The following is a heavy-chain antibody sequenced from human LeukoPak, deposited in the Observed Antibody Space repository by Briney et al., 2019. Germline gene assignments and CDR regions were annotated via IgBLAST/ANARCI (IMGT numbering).Heavy chain of an antibody. Sequence: ASVKVSCKASGYTFINNWMHWVRQAPGQGLESIGLINPTGTGTLYAQKFQGRVTMTRDMSTSTDYLELSSLRSEDTALYYCARDNSVGDIAWWFDPWGQGGLVTVCS. CDR1: GYTFINNW. V-gene: IGHV1-46*01. CDR3: ARDNSVGDIAWWFDP. J-gene: IGHJ5*02. D-gene: IGHD3-10*01. CDR2: INPTGTGT.